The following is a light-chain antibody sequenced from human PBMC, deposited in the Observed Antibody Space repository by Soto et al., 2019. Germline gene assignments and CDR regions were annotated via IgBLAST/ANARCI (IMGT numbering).Light chain of an antibody. CDR2: GAS. J-gene: IGKJ4*01. Sequence: EVVMTQSPDTLSVSPGERVTLSCRASQSVTNNYVAWYQQRPGQAPRLLIYGASNRATGIPDRFSGSGSGTDFTLTISRLEPEDFAVYCCQQYGSSPATFGGGTKVDIK. CDR1: QSVTNNY. V-gene: IGKV3-20*01. CDR3: QQYGSSPAT.